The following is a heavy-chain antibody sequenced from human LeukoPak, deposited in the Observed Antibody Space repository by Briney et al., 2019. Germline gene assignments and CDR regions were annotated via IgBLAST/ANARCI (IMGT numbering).Heavy chain of an antibody. CDR3: AKWGAWFGSVNYYGMYV. D-gene: IGHD3-10*01. V-gene: IGHV3-23*01. CDR2: IDSNGVTT. J-gene: IGHJ6*02. Sequence: GGSLRLSCEVSGFAFSSYVMSWVRQAPGNGLEWVSAIDSNGVTTNYADSVKGRFAISRDNSKNTVYLQMNSLRAEDTALYYCAKWGAWFGSVNYYGMYVWGQGTTVTVSS. CDR1: GFAFSSYV.